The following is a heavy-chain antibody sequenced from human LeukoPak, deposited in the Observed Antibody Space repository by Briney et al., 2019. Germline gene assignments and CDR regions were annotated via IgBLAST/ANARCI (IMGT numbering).Heavy chain of an antibody. CDR2: ISGSGGST. J-gene: IGHJ4*02. V-gene: IGHV3-23*01. D-gene: IGHD5-24*01. Sequence: PGGSLRLSCAASGFSFSTYAMHWVRQAPGKGLEWVSAISGSGGSTYYADSVKGRFTISRDNSKNTLYLQMNSLRAEDTAVYYCAKDGLEMATNYWGQGTLVTVSS. CDR3: AKDGLEMATNY. CDR1: GFSFSTYA.